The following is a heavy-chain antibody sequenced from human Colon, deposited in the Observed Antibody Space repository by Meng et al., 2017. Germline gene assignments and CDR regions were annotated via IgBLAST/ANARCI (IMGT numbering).Heavy chain of an antibody. CDR1: GYTFSSNY. J-gene: IGHJ4*02. Sequence: ASAKVFCKASGYTFSSNYMHWLRQAPGQGLEWRGIINPSGGSTSYAQKFQGRVTMTRATSTSTVYMELSSLRSEDTAVYYCAKGGRKVWVVHIENDYWGQGTLVTVSS. CDR2: INPSGGST. CDR3: AKGGRKVWVVHIENDY. V-gene: IGHV1-46*01. D-gene: IGHD2-15*01.